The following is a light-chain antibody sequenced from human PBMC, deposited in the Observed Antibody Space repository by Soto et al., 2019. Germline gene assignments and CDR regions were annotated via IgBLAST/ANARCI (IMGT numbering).Light chain of an antibody. CDR2: QVS. J-gene: IGLJ1*01. CDR1: STDFVSYNR. V-gene: IGLV2-18*02. CDR3: CSYTSSSPYV. Sequence: QSALTQPPSVSGSPGQSVTISCTGTSTDFVSYNRVSWYQQPPGTAPKLIIYQVSNRPSGVSNRFSGSKSGNTASLTISGLQAEDEADYYCCSYTSSSPYVFGTGTKVTVL.